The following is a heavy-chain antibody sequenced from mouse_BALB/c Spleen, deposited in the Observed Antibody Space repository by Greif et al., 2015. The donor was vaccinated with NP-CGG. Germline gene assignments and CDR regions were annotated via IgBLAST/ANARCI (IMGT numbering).Heavy chain of an antibody. Sequence: VQLQQSGAELARRGASVKMSCKASGYTFTSYTMHWVKQRPGQGLEWIGYINPSSGYTNYNQKFKDKATLAADKSSSTAYMQLSSLTSEDSAVYYCAREGGNPYAMDYWGQGTSVTVSS. J-gene: IGHJ4*01. D-gene: IGHD2-1*01. CDR1: GYTFTSYT. CDR2: INPSSGYT. V-gene: IGHV1-4*01. CDR3: AREGGNPYAMDY.